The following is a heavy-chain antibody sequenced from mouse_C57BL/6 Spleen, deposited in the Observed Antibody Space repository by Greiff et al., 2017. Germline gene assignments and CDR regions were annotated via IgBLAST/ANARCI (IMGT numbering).Heavy chain of an antibody. CDR3: TRDDGYPSFDD. J-gene: IGHJ2*01. CDR2: IYPGNSDT. CDR1: GYTFTSYW. D-gene: IGHD2-3*01. V-gene: IGHV1-5*01. Sequence: VQLQQSGTVLARPGASVRMSCTTSGYTFTSYWMHWVKQRPGQGLEWIGAIYPGNSDTSYNQKFKGKAKLTAVTSASTAYMELSRLTNEDSAVYYCTRDDGYPSFDDWGKGTTLTVSS.